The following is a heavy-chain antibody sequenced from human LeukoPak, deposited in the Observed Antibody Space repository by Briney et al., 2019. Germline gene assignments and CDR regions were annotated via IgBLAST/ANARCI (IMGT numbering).Heavy chain of an antibody. CDR2: ISAYNGNT. D-gene: IGHD2-2*01. V-gene: IGHV1-18*01. Sequence: EASVKVSCKASGYTFTSYGISWVRQAPGQGLEWMGWISAYNGNTNYAQKLQGRVTMTTDTSTSTACMELRSLRSDDTAVYYCARDQGVVPPGGNAFDIWGQGTMVTVSS. J-gene: IGHJ3*02. CDR3: ARDQGVVPPGGNAFDI. CDR1: GYTFTSYG.